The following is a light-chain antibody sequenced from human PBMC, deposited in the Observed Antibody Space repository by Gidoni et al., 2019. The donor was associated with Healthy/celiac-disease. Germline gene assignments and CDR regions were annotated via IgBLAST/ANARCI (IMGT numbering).Light chain of an antibody. CDR3: QQSYSTPSIT. CDR1: QSISSY. J-gene: IGKJ5*01. Sequence: DIQITQSPSSLSASVGDRVTITCRASQSISSYLNWYQQKPGKAPKPLIYAASSLQSGVPSRFSGSGSGTDFTLTISSLQPEDFATYYCQQSYSTPSITFGQGTRLEIK. CDR2: AAS. V-gene: IGKV1-39*01.